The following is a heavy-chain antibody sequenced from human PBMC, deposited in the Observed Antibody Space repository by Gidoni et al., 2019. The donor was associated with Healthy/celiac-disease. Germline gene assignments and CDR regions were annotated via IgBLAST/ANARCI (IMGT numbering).Heavy chain of an antibody. V-gene: IGHV3-53*02. CDR1: GFTISSNY. J-gene: IGHJ4*02. Sequence: EVKMVPTGGGLVQPGGSLRLSCAASGFTISSNYLRWVLQAPGKGLEWVSVIYRSGSTYYADSVKRRFTTSRDNTKNTMYLKMNSMRAEDTAVYYCAREPYCSGGSCHDYWGQGTLVTVSS. CDR3: AREPYCSGGSCHDY. CDR2: IYRSGST. D-gene: IGHD2-15*01.